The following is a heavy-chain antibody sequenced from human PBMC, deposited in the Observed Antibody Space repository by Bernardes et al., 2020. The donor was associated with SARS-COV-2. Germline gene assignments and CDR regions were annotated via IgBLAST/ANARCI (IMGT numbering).Heavy chain of an antibody. D-gene: IGHD6-19*01. CDR2: MNPSGGNT. CDR1: GYTFTSHY. J-gene: IGHJ4*02. Sequence: APVKVSCKASGYTFTSHYMHWVRQAPGQGLEWMGMMNPSGGNTKFAQKFQARSTMTMDTSTSTVYMEVSSLRSEDTAVYYCARGPGIALARPGLFDYWGQGTLVTVSS. V-gene: IGHV1-46*01. CDR3: ARGPGIALARPGLFDY.